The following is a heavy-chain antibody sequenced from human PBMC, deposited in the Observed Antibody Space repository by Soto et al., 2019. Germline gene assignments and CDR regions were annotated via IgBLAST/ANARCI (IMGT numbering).Heavy chain of an antibody. J-gene: IGHJ6*02. CDR3: ASRSGMDV. CDR1: GGTFSSYA. CDR2: IIPILGTA. Sequence: ASLKVYCKAGGGTFSSYAISWVRQAPGQGLEWMGGIIPILGTANYAQKFQGRVTITADESTSTAYMELSSLRSEDTAVYYCASRSGMDVWGQGTTVTVSS. V-gene: IGHV1-69*13.